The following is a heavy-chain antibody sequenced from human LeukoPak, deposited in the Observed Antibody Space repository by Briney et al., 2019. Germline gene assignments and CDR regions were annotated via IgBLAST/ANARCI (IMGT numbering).Heavy chain of an antibody. J-gene: IGHJ4*02. Sequence: ASVKVSCRASGYTFTSYAMHWVRHAPGQRLEWMGWINAGNGNTKYSQKFQDRVTITKYTSASTAYMEVSSLRSEDTAVYYCARRMSPGYCSGGSCFLIDYWGQGALVTVSP. CDR3: ARRMSPGYCSGGSCFLIDY. V-gene: IGHV1-3*01. D-gene: IGHD2-15*01. CDR2: INAGNGNT. CDR1: GYTFTSYA.